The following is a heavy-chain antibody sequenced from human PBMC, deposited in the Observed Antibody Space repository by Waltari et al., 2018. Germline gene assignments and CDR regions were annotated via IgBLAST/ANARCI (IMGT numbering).Heavy chain of an antibody. CDR2: IYTSTNGFI. J-gene: IGHJ4*02. V-gene: IGHV3-21*01. CDR1: GFSFHTYI. CDR3: ARSYDTSSPFDY. D-gene: IGHD6-6*01. Sequence: EVQLVESGGGLVKPGGSLRLSCAASGFSFHTYIMNWVPQAPGKGLEWLSSIYTSTNGFIYYAESVRGRFSVSRDNAMNSLYLEMNSLRAEDTAVYYCARSYDTSSPFDYWGQGTLVTVS.